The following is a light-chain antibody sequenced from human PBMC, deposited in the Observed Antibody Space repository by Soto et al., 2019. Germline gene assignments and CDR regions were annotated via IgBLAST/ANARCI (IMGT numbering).Light chain of an antibody. J-gene: IGKJ5*01. CDR1: QSVGSY. Sequence: EIVLTQSPATLSLSPGERATLSCRASQSVGSYLAWYQQKPGQAPRLLIYDASNMATGIPARVTGSGSGTDYTRTIISLEPEDFAVYYCQQRFDWPPITFGQGTRLQIK. CDR3: QQRFDWPPIT. V-gene: IGKV3-11*01. CDR2: DAS.